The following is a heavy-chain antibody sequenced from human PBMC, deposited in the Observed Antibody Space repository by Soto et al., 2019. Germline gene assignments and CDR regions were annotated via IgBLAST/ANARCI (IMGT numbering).Heavy chain of an antibody. V-gene: IGHV4-59*08. Sequence: SETLSLTCTVSGGSISSYYWSWIRQPPGKGLEWIGYIYYSGSTNYNPSLKSRVTISVDTSKNPFSLKLSSVTAADPAVYYCARQAEDIVVVGPFDPWGQGTLVTVSS. CDR2: IYYSGST. CDR1: GGSISSYY. J-gene: IGHJ5*02. CDR3: ARQAEDIVVVGPFDP. D-gene: IGHD2-15*01.